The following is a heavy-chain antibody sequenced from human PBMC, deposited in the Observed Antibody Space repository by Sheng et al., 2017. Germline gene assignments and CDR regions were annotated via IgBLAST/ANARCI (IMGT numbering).Heavy chain of an antibody. J-gene: IGHJ6*03. D-gene: IGHD3-10*01. Sequence: QVQLVESGGGVVQPGGSLRLSCAASGFTFSSYGMHWVRQAPGKGLEWVAFIRYDGSNKYYADSVKGRFTISRDNSKNTLYLQMNSLRAEDTAVYYCAKDPGRFGIPYYMDVWGKGTTVTVSS. CDR3: AKDPGRFGIPYYMDV. CDR2: IRYDGSNK. CDR1: GFTFSSYG. V-gene: IGHV3-30*02.